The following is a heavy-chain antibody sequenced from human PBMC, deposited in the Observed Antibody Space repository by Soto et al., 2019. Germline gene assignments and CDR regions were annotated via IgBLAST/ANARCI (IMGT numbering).Heavy chain of an antibody. D-gene: IGHD2-15*01. CDR2: INPNSGGT. CDR1: GYTFTGYY. V-gene: IGHV1-2*02. CDR3: ARGGGYCSGGSCYSHYYYGMDV. J-gene: IGHJ6*02. Sequence: ASVKVSCKASGYTFTGYYMHWVRQAPGQGLEWMGWINPNSGGTNYAQKFQGRVTMTRDTSISTAYMELSRLRSDDTAVYYCARGGGYCSGGSCYSHYYYGMDVWGQGTTVTVSS.